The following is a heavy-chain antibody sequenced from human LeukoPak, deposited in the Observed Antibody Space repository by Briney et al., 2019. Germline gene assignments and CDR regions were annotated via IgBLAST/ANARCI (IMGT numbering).Heavy chain of an antibody. Sequence: GGSLRLSCVASDFTFSNFGMHWVRQAPGRGLEWLSFIRYDGSNNYHADSVKGRFSISRDNSKNTLHLQMNTLRPDDTAVYYCARTAVAGTLRWFDLWGQGTLVIVSS. CDR3: ARTAVAGTLRWFDL. CDR1: DFTFSNFG. CDR2: IRYDGSNN. D-gene: IGHD6-19*01. J-gene: IGHJ5*02. V-gene: IGHV3-30*02.